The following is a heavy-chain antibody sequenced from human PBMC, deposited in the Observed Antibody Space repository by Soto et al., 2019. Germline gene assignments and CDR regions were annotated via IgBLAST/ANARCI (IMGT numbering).Heavy chain of an antibody. CDR3: ARELTGGYPYFDY. Sequence: ASVKVSCKASGYTFTGYYMHWVRPAPGRGLAWMGWINPNSGGTNEAQKFQGWVTMTRDTSISTAYMELSRLRSDDTAVYDCARELTGGYPYFDYWGQGTLVTVSS. V-gene: IGHV1-2*04. CDR2: INPNSGGT. CDR1: GYTFTGYY. J-gene: IGHJ4*02. D-gene: IGHD7-27*01.